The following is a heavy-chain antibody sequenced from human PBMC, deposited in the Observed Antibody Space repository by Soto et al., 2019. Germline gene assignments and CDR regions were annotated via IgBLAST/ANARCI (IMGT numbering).Heavy chain of an antibody. V-gene: IGHV3-11*06. D-gene: IGHD4-17*01. CDR2: ISGSSGSK. CDR1: GFNFNDYY. CDR3: ARYAAEVTTFFDQ. Sequence: GGSLRLSCAASGFNFNDYYMSWIRQAPGKGLEWLSNISGSSGSKKYADAGKGRFTISRDNAKKSLSLEMHSLRAEDTAMYYCARYAAEVTTFFDQWGQGTLVTVSS. J-gene: IGHJ4*02.